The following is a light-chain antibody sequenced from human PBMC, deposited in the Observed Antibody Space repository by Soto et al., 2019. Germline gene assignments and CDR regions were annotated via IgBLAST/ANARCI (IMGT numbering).Light chain of an antibody. CDR3: QQYGSSPYT. Sequence: EIVLTQSPGTLSLSPGERATLSCRASQSVSSSYLDWYQQKPGQAPRLLLYGASSRATGIPDRFSGSGSGTEFTLPINRTEPEDVAVYYCQQYGSSPYTFGQGTKLEIK. CDR2: GAS. V-gene: IGKV3-20*01. J-gene: IGKJ2*01. CDR1: QSVSSSY.